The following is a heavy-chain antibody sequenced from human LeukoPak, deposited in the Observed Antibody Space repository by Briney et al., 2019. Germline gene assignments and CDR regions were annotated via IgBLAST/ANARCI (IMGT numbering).Heavy chain of an antibody. Sequence: PSETLSLTCTVSGGSISSYYWSWIRQPPGKGLEWIGYIYYSGSTNYNPSLKSRVTISVDTSKNQFSLRLSSVTAADTAVYYCARIEDYGGNSVNYWGQGTLVTVSS. D-gene: IGHD4-23*01. CDR3: ARIEDYGGNSVNY. V-gene: IGHV4-59*01. CDR2: IYYSGST. CDR1: GGSISSYY. J-gene: IGHJ4*02.